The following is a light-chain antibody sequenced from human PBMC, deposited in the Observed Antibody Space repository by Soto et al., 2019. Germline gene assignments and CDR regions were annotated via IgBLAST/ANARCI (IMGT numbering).Light chain of an antibody. J-gene: IGLJ1*01. CDR3: AAWDDSLNGHV. Sequence: QSVLTQPPSVSAAPRQRVTISCSGSSSNIGNNAVNWYQQLPGKAPKLLIYYDDLLPSGVSDRFSGSKSGTSASLAISGLQSEDEADYYCAAWDDSLNGHVFGTGTKVTVL. V-gene: IGLV1-36*01. CDR1: SSNIGNNA. CDR2: YDD.